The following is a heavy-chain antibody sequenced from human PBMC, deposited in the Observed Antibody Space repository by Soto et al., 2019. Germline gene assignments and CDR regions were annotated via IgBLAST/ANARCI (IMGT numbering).Heavy chain of an antibody. V-gene: IGHV4-4*07. J-gene: IGHJ5*02. Sequence: SETLSLTCTVSGASIIGFYCIFIRNSAGKGLEWIGRIYATGTTDYNPSLKSRVMMSVDTSKKQFSLKLRSVTAADTAVYYCVRDGTKTLRDWFDPWGQGISVTVS. CDR3: VRDGTKTLRDWFDP. CDR1: GASIIGFY. D-gene: IGHD1-1*01. CDR2: IYATGTT.